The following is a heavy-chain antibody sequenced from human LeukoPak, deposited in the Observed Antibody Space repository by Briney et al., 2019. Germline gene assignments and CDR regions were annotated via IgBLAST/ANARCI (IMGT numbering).Heavy chain of an antibody. Sequence: PGGSLRLSCAASGFTFSSYSMNWVRQAPGKGLEWVSSISSSSSYIYYADSMKGRFTISRDNAKNSLYLQMNSLRAEDTAVYYCARDSKRPSDIVVVPAATDYWGQGTLVTVSS. CDR3: ARDSKRPSDIVVVPAATDY. CDR2: ISSSSSYI. J-gene: IGHJ4*02. CDR1: GFTFSSYS. D-gene: IGHD2-2*01. V-gene: IGHV3-21*01.